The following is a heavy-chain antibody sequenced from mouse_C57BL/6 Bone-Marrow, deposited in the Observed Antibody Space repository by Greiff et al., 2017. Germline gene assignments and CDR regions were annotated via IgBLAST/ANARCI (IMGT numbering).Heavy chain of an antibody. CDR1: GYAFSSYW. D-gene: IGHD1-1*01. Sequence: QVQLQQSGPELVKPGASVKISCKASGYAFSSYWMNWVKQRPGKGLEWIGRIYPGDGDTNYNGKFKGKATLTADKSSSTAYMQLSSLTSEASAVYLGARRGIDYYGSSWFDYWGQGTTLTVSS. V-gene: IGHV1-82*01. CDR2: IYPGDGDT. J-gene: IGHJ2*01. CDR3: ARRGIDYYGSSWFDY.